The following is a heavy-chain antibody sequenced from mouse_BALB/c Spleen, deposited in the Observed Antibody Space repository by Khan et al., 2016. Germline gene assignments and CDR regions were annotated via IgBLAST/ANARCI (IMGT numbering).Heavy chain of an antibody. V-gene: IGHV9-4*02. CDR1: GYTFTTAG. CDR3: ARGVYYYGYAVDY. Sequence: QVQLVQSGPELKKPGETVRISCKASGYTFTTAGMQWVQKMPGKGLKWIGWINTHSGVPKYAEDFKGRFAFSLETSASSAYLQISNLKNDDTATYFCARGVYYYGYAVDYWGQGTSVTVSS. J-gene: IGHJ4*01. D-gene: IGHD1-1*01. CDR2: INTHSGVP.